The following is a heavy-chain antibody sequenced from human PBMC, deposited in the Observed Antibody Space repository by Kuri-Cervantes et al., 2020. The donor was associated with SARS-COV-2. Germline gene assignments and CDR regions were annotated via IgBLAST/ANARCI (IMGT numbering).Heavy chain of an antibody. V-gene: IGHV3-30*18. CDR2: ISYDGTNK. D-gene: IGHD3-3*01. J-gene: IGHJ4*01. CDR1: GFTFSSYG. Sequence: GGSLRLSCVASGFTFSSYGMHWVRQAPGKGLEWVAVISYDGTNKYFADSVKGRFTISRDNSKSTLYLQMNSLRAEDTAVYYCAKEEGYGFWSGYYNSGEFDYWGQGTRVTVSS. CDR3: AKEEGYGFWSGYYNSGEFDY.